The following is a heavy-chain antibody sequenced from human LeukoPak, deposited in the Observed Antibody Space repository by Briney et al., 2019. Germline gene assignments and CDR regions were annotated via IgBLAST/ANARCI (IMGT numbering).Heavy chain of an antibody. J-gene: IGHJ4*02. CDR1: GGTFSSYA. Sequence: SVKVSCKASGGTFSSYAISWVRQAPGQGLEWMGGIIPIFGTANYAQKFQGRVTITADKSTSTAYMELSSLRSEDTAVYYYARDREGVTAFDYWGQGTLVTVSS. V-gene: IGHV1-69*06. CDR3: ARDREGVTAFDY. CDR2: IIPIFGTA. D-gene: IGHD2-21*02.